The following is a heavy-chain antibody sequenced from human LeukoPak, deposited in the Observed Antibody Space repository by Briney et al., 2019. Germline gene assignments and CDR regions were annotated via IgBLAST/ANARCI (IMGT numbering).Heavy chain of an antibody. CDR2: ISSSGSTI. Sequence: GGSLRLSCAASGFTFSDYYMSWIRQAPGKGLEWVSYISSSGSTIYYADSVKGRFTISRDNAKNSQYLQMNSLRAEDTAVYYCARDLGGSGSYYRPGAFDIWGQGTMVTVSS. D-gene: IGHD3-10*01. V-gene: IGHV3-11*01. CDR3: ARDLGGSGSYYRPGAFDI. CDR1: GFTFSDYY. J-gene: IGHJ3*02.